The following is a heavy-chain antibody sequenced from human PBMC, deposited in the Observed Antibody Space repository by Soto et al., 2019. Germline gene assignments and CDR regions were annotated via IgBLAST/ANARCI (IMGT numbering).Heavy chain of an antibody. CDR2: ISHDGSKK. V-gene: IGHV3-30*18. CDR3: AKEGSTWDLDY. CDR1: GFTFSNYG. D-gene: IGHD6-13*01. Sequence: GSLRLSCAASGFTFSNYGMHWVRKATGKGLEWVATISHDGSKKYYTDSVKGRFTISRDNSKNTLYLQMNSLIPEDTAVFYCAKEGSTWDLDYWGQGTLVTVSS. J-gene: IGHJ4*02.